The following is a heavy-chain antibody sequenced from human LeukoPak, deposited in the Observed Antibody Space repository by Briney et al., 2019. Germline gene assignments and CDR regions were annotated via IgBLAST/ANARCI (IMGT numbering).Heavy chain of an antibody. V-gene: IGHV3-20*04. CDR3: ARGGSWNDFDY. J-gene: IGHJ4*02. Sequence: PGGSLRLSCAASGFTFDDYGMSWVRQAPGRGLEWVSGINWNGGSTGYADSVKGRFTISRDNSKNTLYLQMSSLRAEDTAVYYCARGGSWNDFDYWGQGTLVTVSS. CDR2: INWNGGST. CDR1: GFTFDDYG. D-gene: IGHD1-26*01.